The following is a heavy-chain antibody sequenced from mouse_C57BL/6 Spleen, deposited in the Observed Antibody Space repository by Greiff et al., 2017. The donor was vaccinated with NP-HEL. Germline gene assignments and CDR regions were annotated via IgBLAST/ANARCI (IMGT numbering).Heavy chain of an antibody. V-gene: IGHV1-69*01. Sequence: VQLQQPGAELVMPGASVKLSCKASGYTFTSYWMHWVKQRPGQGLEWIGEIDPSDSYTNYHQKFKGKSTLTVDKSSSTAYMQLSSLTSEDSAVYYWARRQCKIPYYAKDYWGQGTSVTGSP. CDR1: GYTFTSYW. J-gene: IGHJ4*01. CDR2: IDPSDSYT. D-gene: IGHD6-1*01. CDR3: ARRQCKIPYYAKDY.